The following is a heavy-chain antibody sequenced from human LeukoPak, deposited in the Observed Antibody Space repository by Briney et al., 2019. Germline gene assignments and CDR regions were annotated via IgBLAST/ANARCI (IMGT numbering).Heavy chain of an antibody. D-gene: IGHD3-22*01. Sequence: GGSLRLSCAASGFTFSSYAMSWVRQAPGKGLEWVSSITGSSASTYYADSVKGRFTISRDNSKNTLYLQMNSLRAEDTAVYFWAKLAYYDTHWGQGTLVTVSS. J-gene: IGHJ4*02. CDR1: GFTFSSYA. V-gene: IGHV3-23*01. CDR2: ITGSSAST. CDR3: AKLAYYDTH.